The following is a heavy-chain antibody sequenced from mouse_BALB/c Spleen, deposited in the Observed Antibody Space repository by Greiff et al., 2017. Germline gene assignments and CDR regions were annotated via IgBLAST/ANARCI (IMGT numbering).Heavy chain of an antibody. CDR2: IYHGSGST. CDR1: GYTFTSYW. V-gene: IGHV1S22*01. Sequence: LQQPGSELVRPGASVKLSCKASGYTFTSYWMHWVKQRPGQGLEWIRNIYHGSGSTNYDEKFKSKATLTVDTSSSTAYMQLSSLTTEDSAVYYCTRGYGSLRAWFAYWGQGTLVTVSA. D-gene: IGHD1-1*01. J-gene: IGHJ3*01. CDR3: TRGYGSLRAWFAY.